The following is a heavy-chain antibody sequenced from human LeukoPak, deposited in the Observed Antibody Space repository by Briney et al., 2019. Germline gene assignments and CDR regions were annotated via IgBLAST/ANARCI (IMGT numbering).Heavy chain of an antibody. V-gene: IGHV3-30*19. CDR1: GFTFSSYG. CDR2: ISYDGSNK. CDR3: ARDRRVTMVRGAFDY. Sequence: GGSLRLSCAASGFTFSSYGMHWVRQAPGKGLEWVAVISYDGSNKYYADSVKGRFTISRDNSKNTLYLQMNSLRAEDTAVYYCARDRRVTMVRGAFDYWGQGTLVTVSS. D-gene: IGHD3-10*01. J-gene: IGHJ4*02.